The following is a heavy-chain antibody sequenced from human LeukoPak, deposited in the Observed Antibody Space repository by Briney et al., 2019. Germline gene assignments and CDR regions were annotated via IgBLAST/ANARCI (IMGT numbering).Heavy chain of an antibody. CDR1: GGSIISSDYH. CDR2: ISYSGNT. V-gene: IGHV4-39*01. D-gene: IGHD1-1*01. Sequence: PSETLSLTCTVSGGSIISSDYHWGWVRQPPGKGLEWIGTISYSGNTDYNPSLRSRVTISVDTSKNQFSLKLSSVTAADTAVYYCARPPIGSSPLDYWGQGTLVTVSS. CDR3: ARPPIGSSPLDY. J-gene: IGHJ4*02.